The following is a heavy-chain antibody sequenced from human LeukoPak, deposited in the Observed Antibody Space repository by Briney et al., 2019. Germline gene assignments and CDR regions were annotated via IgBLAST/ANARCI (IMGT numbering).Heavy chain of an antibody. Sequence: GGSLRLSCAVSGITLSNYGMSWVCQAPGKGLEWVAGISGSGGTTNYADSVKGRFTISRDNPKNTLFLHMNSLRAEDTAVYFCAKRGVVIRVILVGFHKEAYYFDSWGQGALVTVSS. V-gene: IGHV3-23*01. D-gene: IGHD3-22*01. CDR3: AKRGVVIRVILVGFHKEAYYFDS. J-gene: IGHJ4*02. CDR1: GITLSNYG. CDR2: ISGSGGTT.